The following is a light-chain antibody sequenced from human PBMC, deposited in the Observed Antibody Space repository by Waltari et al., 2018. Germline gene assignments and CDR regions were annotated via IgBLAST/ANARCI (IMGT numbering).Light chain of an antibody. CDR1: QSVLYSSKHKNY. CDR3: QQYYSTPLT. V-gene: IGKV4-1*01. Sequence: DIVMTQSPDSLAVSLGERATINCKSSQSVLYSSKHKNYLAWYQQKPGQPPKLLIYWASTRESGVPDRVSGSGSGTDFTLTSSSLQAEDVAVYYCQQYYSTPLTFGQGTKVEIK. J-gene: IGKJ1*01. CDR2: WAS.